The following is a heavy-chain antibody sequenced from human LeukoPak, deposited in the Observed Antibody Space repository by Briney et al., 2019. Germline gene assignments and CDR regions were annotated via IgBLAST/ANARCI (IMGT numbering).Heavy chain of an antibody. CDR1: GYTFATYG. CDR3: AKERDTAMVTIDY. V-gene: IGHV1-18*01. D-gene: IGHD5-18*01. J-gene: IGHJ4*02. Sequence: ASVKVSCKASGYTFATYGFCWVRQAPGHGLEWMGWISANTGKTDYAQKFQGRVTMTTDTSTSTAYMELRSLRPDDTAVYYCAKERDTAMVTIDYWGQGTLVTVSS. CDR2: ISANTGKT.